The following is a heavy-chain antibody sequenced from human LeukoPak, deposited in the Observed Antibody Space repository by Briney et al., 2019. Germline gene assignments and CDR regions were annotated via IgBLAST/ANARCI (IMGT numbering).Heavy chain of an antibody. Sequence: PGGSLRLSCAASGFTFSSYSMNWVRQAPGKGLEWVSSISSSSTSMYYADSVKGRFTISRDNAKNSLYLQMNSLRAEDTAVYYCAAYCGGGSCHYYAWDVWGQGTTVTVSS. D-gene: IGHD2-15*01. V-gene: IGHV3-21*01. CDR3: AAYCGGGSCHYYAWDV. CDR2: ISSSSTSM. J-gene: IGHJ6*02. CDR1: GFTFSSYS.